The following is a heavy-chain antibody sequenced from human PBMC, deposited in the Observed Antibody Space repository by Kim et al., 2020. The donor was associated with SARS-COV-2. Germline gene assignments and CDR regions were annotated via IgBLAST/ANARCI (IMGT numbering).Heavy chain of an antibody. V-gene: IGHV4-59*09. D-gene: IGHD6-13*01. J-gene: IGHJ4*02. CDR3: ARGRYSSSSSDF. Sequence: NYNPSRKSRFTISVDTSKTQFSLKLSSVTAADTAVYYCARGRYSSSSSDFWGQGTLVTVSS.